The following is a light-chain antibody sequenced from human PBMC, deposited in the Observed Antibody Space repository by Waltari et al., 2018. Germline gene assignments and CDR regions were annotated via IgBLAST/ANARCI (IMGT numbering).Light chain of an antibody. J-gene: IGKJ2*01. CDR1: QYIDF. Sequence: EIVLTQSPGTLSLSLGDTATLSCRATQYIDFLAWYQQKPGQPPRLLIFSASTRATGIPDRFSGRGFGTDFTLTSSRLEPEDFAVYYCQYYCDSPNTFGQGTKL. CDR3: QYYCDSPNT. CDR2: SAS. V-gene: IGKV3-20*01.